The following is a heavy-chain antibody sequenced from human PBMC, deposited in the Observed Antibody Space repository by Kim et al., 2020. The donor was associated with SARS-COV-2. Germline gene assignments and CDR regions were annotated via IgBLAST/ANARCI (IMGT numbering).Heavy chain of an antibody. CDR3: ARHTGSGSYHGALDI. D-gene: IGHD3-10*01. CDR1: GYNFSTYW. J-gene: IGHJ3*02. CDR2: IYGSDSDI. V-gene: IGHV5-51*01. Sequence: GESLKISCKSFGYNFSTYWIAWVRQMPGTGLEWLGIIYGSDSDIRYNPSLQDQVTVSADKSISTAYLQWSSLKASDTAVYYCARHTGSGSYHGALDIWGQGTLVTVSS.